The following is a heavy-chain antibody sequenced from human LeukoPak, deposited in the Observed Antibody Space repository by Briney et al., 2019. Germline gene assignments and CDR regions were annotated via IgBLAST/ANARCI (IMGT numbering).Heavy chain of an antibody. Sequence: PGRSLRLSCAASGFTFSSYGMHRVRQAPGKGLEWVAVISYDGSNKYYADSVKGRFTISRDNSKNTLYLQMNSLRAEDTAVYYCVAANPTSDFWGQGTLVTVSS. CDR2: ISYDGSNK. V-gene: IGHV3-30*03. D-gene: IGHD2-15*01. J-gene: IGHJ4*02. CDR3: VAANPTSDF. CDR1: GFTFSSYG.